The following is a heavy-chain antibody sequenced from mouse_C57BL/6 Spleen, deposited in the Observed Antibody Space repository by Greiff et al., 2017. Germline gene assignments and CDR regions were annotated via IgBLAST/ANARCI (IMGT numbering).Heavy chain of an antibody. CDR2: INPNYGTT. CDR3: ARPGDIGDGYYERDWDFDV. V-gene: IGHV1-39*01. J-gene: IGHJ1*03. D-gene: IGHD2-3*01. CDR1: GYSFTDYN. Sequence: EVQLQESGPELVKPGASVKISCKASGYSFTDYNMNWVKQSNGKSLEWIGVINPNYGTTSYNQKFKGKATLTVDQSSSTAYRQLNSLTSEDSAVYYGARPGDIGDGYYERDWDFDVWGTGTTVTVSS.